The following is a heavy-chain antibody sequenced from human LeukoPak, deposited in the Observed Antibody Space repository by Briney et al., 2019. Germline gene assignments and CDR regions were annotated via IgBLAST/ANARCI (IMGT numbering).Heavy chain of an antibody. Sequence: SQTLSLTCAVSGGSISSGGYSWSWIRQPPGKGLEWIGYIYYSGSTYYNPSLKSRVTISVDTSKNQFSLKLSSVTAADTAVYYCARVSRTTGVLDYWGQGTLVTVSS. V-gene: IGHV4-30-4*07. CDR3: ARVSRTTGVLDY. CDR2: IYYSGST. CDR1: GGSISSGGYS. J-gene: IGHJ4*02. D-gene: IGHD4-23*01.